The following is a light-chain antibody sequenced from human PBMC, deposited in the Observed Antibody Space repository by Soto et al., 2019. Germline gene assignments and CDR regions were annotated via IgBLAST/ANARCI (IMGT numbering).Light chain of an antibody. V-gene: IGLV1-44*01. CDR2: TNH. Sequence: QSVVTQPPSVSGAPGQRVTISCTGSSSNIGAGYDAHWYQQFPGTAPKLLIYTNHQRPSGVPDRFSGSKSGTSASLAISGLQSEDEADYYCAAWDDSLNGPVFGGGTKLTVL. J-gene: IGLJ2*01. CDR3: AAWDDSLNGPV. CDR1: SSNIGAGYD.